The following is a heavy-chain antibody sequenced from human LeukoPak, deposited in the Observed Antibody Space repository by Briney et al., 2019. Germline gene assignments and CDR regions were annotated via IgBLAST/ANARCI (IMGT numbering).Heavy chain of an antibody. J-gene: IGHJ4*02. CDR3: AITPYSSGWYDY. V-gene: IGHV1-2*02. D-gene: IGHD6-19*01. Sequence: ASVKVSCKASGYTFTGYYMHWVRQAPGQGLEWMGWINPNSGGTSYAQKFQGRVTMTRDTSISTAYMELSRLRSDDTAVYYCAITPYSSGWYDYWGQGTLVTVSS. CDR2: INPNSGGT. CDR1: GYTFTGYY.